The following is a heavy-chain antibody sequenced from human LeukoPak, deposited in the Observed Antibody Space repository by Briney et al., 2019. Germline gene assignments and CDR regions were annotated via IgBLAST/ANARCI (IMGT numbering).Heavy chain of an antibody. V-gene: IGHV3-74*01. J-gene: IGHJ4*02. CDR3: ARGPTNPRRHPGGSPPYYFDY. CDR1: GFTFSSYW. D-gene: IGHD3-16*01. Sequence: PGGSLRLSCAASGFTFSSYWMHWVRQAPGKGLVWVSRINSDGSSTSYADSVKGRFTISRDNAKNTLYLQMNSLRAEDTAVYYCARGPTNPRRHPGGSPPYYFDYWGQGTLVTVSS. CDR2: INSDGSST.